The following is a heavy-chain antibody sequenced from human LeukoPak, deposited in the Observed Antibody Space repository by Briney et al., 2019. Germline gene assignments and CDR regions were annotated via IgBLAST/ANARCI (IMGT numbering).Heavy chain of an antibody. CDR2: INHSGST. CDR3: ARVGRQQTRINWFDP. V-gene: IGHV4-4*02. Sequence: ASETLSLTCAVSGGSISSSNWWSWVRQPPGKGLEWIGEINHSGSTNYNPSLKSRVTISVDTSKNQFSLKLSSVTAADTAVYYCARVGRQQTRINWFDPWGQGTLVTVSS. D-gene: IGHD6-13*01. J-gene: IGHJ5*02. CDR1: GGSISSSNW.